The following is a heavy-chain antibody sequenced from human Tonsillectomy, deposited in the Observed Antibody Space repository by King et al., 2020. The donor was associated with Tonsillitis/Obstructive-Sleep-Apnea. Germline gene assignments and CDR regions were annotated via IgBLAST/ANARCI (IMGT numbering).Heavy chain of an antibody. CDR1: GGSISSGGYY. J-gene: IGHJ4*02. Sequence: VQLQESGPGLVKPSHTLSLTCTVSGGSISSGGYYWSWIRQHPGKGLEWIGYIYYSGTTYYNPSLKSRVTISLDTSKNQFSLKLSSVTAADTAFYYWARGDDYDNYLDYWGQGTLVTVSS. CDR2: IYYSGTT. V-gene: IGHV4-31*03. D-gene: IGHD4-17*01. CDR3: ARGDDYDNYLDY.